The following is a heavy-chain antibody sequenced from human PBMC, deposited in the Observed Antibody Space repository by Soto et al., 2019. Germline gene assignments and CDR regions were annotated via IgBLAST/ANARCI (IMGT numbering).Heavy chain of an antibody. J-gene: IGHJ4*02. V-gene: IGHV4-4*07. CDR1: GVSATSYT. D-gene: IGHD2-21*02. CDR2: VFSSVSA. Sequence: PSETLSLTCIGSGVSATSYTCSWVRQPANKGLEWIGRVFSSVSATYSPSLKSRVRISMDTPENRISLKLDSVTAADAGVYYCTRDGMTTGDTWGPGTLVTVSS. CDR3: TRDGMTTGDT.